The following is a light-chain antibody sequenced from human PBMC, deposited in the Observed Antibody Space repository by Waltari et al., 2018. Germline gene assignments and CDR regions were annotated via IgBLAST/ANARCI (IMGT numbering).Light chain of an antibody. J-gene: IGLJ2*01. Sequence: QSGLTQPPSVYGAPGQRVTISATGSSPNIAAGSDVHWSPVLPRTAPKLFIYGNSNRPSGVPYRFSGSKSGTSASLAITGLQAEDEADYYCQSYDSSLTASLFGGGTKLTVL. CDR3: QSYDSSLTASL. CDR1: SPNIAAGSD. CDR2: GNS. V-gene: IGLV1-40*01.